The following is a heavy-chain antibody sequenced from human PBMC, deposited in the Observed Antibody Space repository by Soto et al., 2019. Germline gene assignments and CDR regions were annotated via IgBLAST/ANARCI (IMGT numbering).Heavy chain of an antibody. CDR1: GGTFSNYA. Sequence: QVQLVQSGAEVKKPGSSVKVSWKASGGTFSNYAISWVRQAPGQGLEWMGGIIPIFGTANYAQKFQGRVTITADESTSTAYMELSSLRSEDTPVYYCAVETSYSSGTFDYWGQGTLVTVSS. V-gene: IGHV1-69*01. D-gene: IGHD6-19*01. J-gene: IGHJ4*02. CDR3: AVETSYSSGTFDY. CDR2: IIPIFGTA.